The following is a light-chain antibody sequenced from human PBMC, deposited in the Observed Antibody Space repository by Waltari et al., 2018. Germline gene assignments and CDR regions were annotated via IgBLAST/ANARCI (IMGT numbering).Light chain of an antibody. V-gene: IGKV4-1*01. CDR2: WAS. Sequence: DIVMTQSPDSLAVSLGERATINCKSSQSVLYSSNNNNYLAWYQQKPGQPPKLLIYWASTREFGVPDRISGSGSGTDFTLTISRLQPEDGAVYYCQQYYSTPLPFGGGTKVEI. CDR1: QSVLYSSNNNNY. J-gene: IGKJ4*01. CDR3: QQYYSTPLP.